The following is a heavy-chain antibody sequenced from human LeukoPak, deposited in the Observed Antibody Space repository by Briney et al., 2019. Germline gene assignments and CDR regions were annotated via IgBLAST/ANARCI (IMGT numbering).Heavy chain of an antibody. CDR1: VYTFSHYE. V-gene: IGHV3-48*03. Sequence: GGSLRLSCAASVYTFSHYEMNWVPQAPGKGLEWVSYISSSGSAIYYTDSVKGRFTISRDNAKNSLYLQMNSLTAEDTAVYYCARSLGSGAAWGQGTLVTVSS. J-gene: IGHJ4*02. CDR2: ISSSGSAI. CDR3: ARSLGSGAA. D-gene: IGHD2-15*01.